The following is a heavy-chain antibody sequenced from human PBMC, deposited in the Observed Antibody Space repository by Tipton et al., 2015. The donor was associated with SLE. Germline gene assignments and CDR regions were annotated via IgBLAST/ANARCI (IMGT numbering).Heavy chain of an antibody. CDR2: IYYTGST. CDR1: GGSISSSSYY. D-gene: IGHD5-24*01. Sequence: SLTCTVSGGSISSSSYYWGWIRQPPGKGLEWIGSIYYTGSTYHNPSLKSRVTISVDTSKNQFSLNLSSVTAADTAVYYCARHWEGWLQPGAFDIWGQGTMVTVSS. J-gene: IGHJ3*02. V-gene: IGHV4-39*01. CDR3: ARHWEGWLQPGAFDI.